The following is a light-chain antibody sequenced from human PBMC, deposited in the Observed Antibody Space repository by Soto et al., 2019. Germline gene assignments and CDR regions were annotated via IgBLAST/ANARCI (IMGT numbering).Light chain of an antibody. CDR2: GNI. V-gene: IGLV1-40*01. CDR1: SSNIGSHYD. CDR3: QSYDSGLSGVV. J-gene: IGLJ3*02. Sequence: QPVLTQPPAVSGAPGQRVTISCSGSSSNIGSHYDVHWYQQIPGKAPKLLIYGNINRPSGVPDRFSGSRSDTSASLAITGLQAEDEADYYCQSYDSGLSGVVFGGGTKLTVL.